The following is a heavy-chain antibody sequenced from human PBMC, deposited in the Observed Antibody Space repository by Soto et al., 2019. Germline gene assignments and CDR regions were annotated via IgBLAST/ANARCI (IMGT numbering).Heavy chain of an antibody. Sequence: GESLKIACKGSGYSFTSYWIGWGRQMPGKGLEWMGIIYPGDSDTRYSPSFQGQVTISADKSISTAYLQWSSLKASDTAMYYCARHRTIAAAGTPYYYYGMDVWGQGTTVTVSS. J-gene: IGHJ6*02. V-gene: IGHV5-51*01. CDR1: GYSFTSYW. CDR2: IYPGDSDT. CDR3: ARHRTIAAAGTPYYYYGMDV. D-gene: IGHD6-13*01.